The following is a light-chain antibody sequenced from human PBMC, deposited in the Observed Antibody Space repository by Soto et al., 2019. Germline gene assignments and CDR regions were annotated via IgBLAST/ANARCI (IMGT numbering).Light chain of an antibody. Sequence: EIVLTQSPATLSLSPGETATLSCRASQSVSSYIAWYQQKPGQAPRLIIYDVADRATGIPARFSGSGSGTDFTLTISYLEPEDFEVYCCQQRSNWPRTFGQGTKLEIK. J-gene: IGKJ2*02. CDR2: DVA. CDR3: QQRSNWPRT. CDR1: QSVSSY. V-gene: IGKV3-11*01.